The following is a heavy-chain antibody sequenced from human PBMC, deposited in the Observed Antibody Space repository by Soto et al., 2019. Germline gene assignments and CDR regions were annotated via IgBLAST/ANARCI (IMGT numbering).Heavy chain of an antibody. D-gene: IGHD1-1*01. J-gene: IGHJ6*02. V-gene: IGHV4-34*01. CDR1: GGSFSGYY. Sequence: SETLSLTCAVYGGSFSGYYWSWIRQPPGKGLEWIGEINHSGSTNYNPSLKSRVTISVDTSKNQFSLKLSSVTAADTAVYYCARERGGPGTTTWYYYGMDVWGQGTTVTVSS. CDR3: ARERGGPGTTTWYYYGMDV. CDR2: INHSGST.